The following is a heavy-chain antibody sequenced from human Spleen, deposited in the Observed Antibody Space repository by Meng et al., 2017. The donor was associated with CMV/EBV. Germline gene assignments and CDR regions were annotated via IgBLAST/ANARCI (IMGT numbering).Heavy chain of an antibody. CDR1: GYTFSRYG. Sequence: ASVKVSCKASGYTFSRYGISWVRQAPGQGLEWMGWISANNGNTKYAQKFQGRVTMSTDTSTSTAYMELRSLRSDDTAVYYCARYYYGAFSMDVWGQGTTVTVSS. CDR2: ISANNGNT. V-gene: IGHV1-18*01. J-gene: IGHJ6*02. D-gene: IGHD3-10*01. CDR3: ARYYYGAFSMDV.